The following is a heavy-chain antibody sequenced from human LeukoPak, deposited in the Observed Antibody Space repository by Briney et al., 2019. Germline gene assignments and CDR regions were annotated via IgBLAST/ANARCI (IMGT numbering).Heavy chain of an antibody. CDR2: ISAYNGNT. CDR3: ASTERYYDSSGYLDY. CDR1: GYTFTSYG. D-gene: IGHD3-22*01. J-gene: IGHJ4*02. V-gene: IGHV1-18*01. Sequence: ASVKVSCKASGYTFTSYGISWMRQAPGQGLEWMGWISAYNGNTNYAQKLQGRVTMTTDTSTSTAYMELRSLRSDDTAVYYCASTERYYDSSGYLDYWGQGTLVTVSS.